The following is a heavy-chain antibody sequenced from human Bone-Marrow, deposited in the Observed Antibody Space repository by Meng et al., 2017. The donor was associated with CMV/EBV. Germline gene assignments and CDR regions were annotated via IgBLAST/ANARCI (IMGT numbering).Heavy chain of an antibody. CDR3: ARRGVEVNFDY. Sequence: SETLSLTCTVSGDSISSSSYYWGWIRRPPGKGLEWIGSIYYSGSTYYNPSLKSRVTISVDTSKNQFSLKLSSVTAADTAVYYCARRGVEVNFDYWGQGTLVTVSS. J-gene: IGHJ4*02. CDR2: IYYSGST. D-gene: IGHD5-24*01. V-gene: IGHV4-39*01. CDR1: GDSISSSSYY.